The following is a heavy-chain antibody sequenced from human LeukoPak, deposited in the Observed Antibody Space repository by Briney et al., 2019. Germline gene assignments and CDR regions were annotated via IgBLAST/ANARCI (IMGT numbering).Heavy chain of an antibody. J-gene: IGHJ3*02. Sequence: PGGSLRLSCAASGFTFSSYWMHWVRQAPGKGLVWVSRINSDGSRTSYADSVKGRFTISRDNAKNTMYLQMNSLRAEDTAVYYCARLMVTAWYEAFDIWAKGQRSPSLQ. V-gene: IGHV3-74*01. CDR2: INSDGSRT. CDR3: ARLMVTAWYEAFDI. CDR1: GFTFSSYW. D-gene: IGHD2-21*02.